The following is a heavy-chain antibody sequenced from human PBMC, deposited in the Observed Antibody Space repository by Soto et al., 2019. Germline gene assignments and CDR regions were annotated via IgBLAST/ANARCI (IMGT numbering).Heavy chain of an antibody. Sequence: SETLSLTCTVSGGSISSSSYYWGWIRQPPGKGLEWIGSIYYSGSTYYNPSLKSRVTISVDTSKNQFSLKLSSVTAADTAVYYCARQAHCSSTSCSQFDYWGQGTLVTVSS. J-gene: IGHJ4*02. D-gene: IGHD2-2*01. V-gene: IGHV4-39*01. CDR3: ARQAHCSSTSCSQFDY. CDR1: GGSISSSSYY. CDR2: IYYSGST.